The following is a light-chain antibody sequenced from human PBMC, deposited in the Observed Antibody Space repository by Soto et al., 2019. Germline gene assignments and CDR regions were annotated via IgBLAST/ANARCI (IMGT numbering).Light chain of an antibody. V-gene: IGLV1-44*01. CDR1: TSNIGSNA. CDR2: ANT. J-gene: IGLJ2*01. CDR3: ATWDDSLNVWL. Sequence: QSVLTQPPSASAPPGQRVTISCSGSTSNIGSNAVNWYQQLPGTAPKLLMYANTQLPSGVPDRFSGSKSGTSASLAISGLQSEDESTYYCATWDDSLNVWLFGGGTKLTVL.